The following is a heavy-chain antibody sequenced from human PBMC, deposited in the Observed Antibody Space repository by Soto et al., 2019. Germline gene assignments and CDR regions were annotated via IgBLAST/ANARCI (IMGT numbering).Heavy chain of an antibody. CDR1: GGSFSGYY. D-gene: IGHD3-10*01. Sequence: QVQLQQWGAGLLKPSETLSLTCAVYGGSFSGYYWSWIRQPPGKGLEWIGEINHSGSTNYNPSLTSRDTIPVAPSQNPCARRVSSVPAAVTRVYCCARGDPTAYGDDPVDIWGQGTMVTVSS. V-gene: IGHV4-34*01. J-gene: IGHJ3*02. CDR3: ARGDPTAYGDDPVDI. CDR2: INHSGST.